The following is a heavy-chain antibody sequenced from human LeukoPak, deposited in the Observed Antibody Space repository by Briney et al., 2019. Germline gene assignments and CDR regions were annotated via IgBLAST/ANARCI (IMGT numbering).Heavy chain of an antibody. V-gene: IGHV4-59*01. Sequence: SETLSLTCTVSGASISSYYWSWIRRPPGKGLEWIGDIYYSGSIKYNPSLKSRVTMSVDTSKNRFSLKLSSVTAADTAIYYCARENPSGYYNRPIDYWGQGTLVTVSS. CDR1: GASISSYY. J-gene: IGHJ4*02. D-gene: IGHD3-22*01. CDR2: IYYSGSI. CDR3: ARENPSGYYNRPIDY.